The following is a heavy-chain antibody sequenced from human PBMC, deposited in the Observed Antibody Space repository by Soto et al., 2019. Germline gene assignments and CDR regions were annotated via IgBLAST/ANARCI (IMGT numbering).Heavy chain of an antibody. D-gene: IGHD3-22*01. CDR2: ISSSSSYI. J-gene: IGHJ3*02. V-gene: IGHV3-21*01. CDR1: GFTFISYS. CDR3: ARLSDSRITMIVVALDAFDI. Sequence: GGSQRLSCAAYGFTFISYSMNWVRQAPGKGLAWVSSISSSSSYIYYADSVKGRFTISRDNAKNSLYLQMNSLRAEDTAVYYCARLSDSRITMIVVALDAFDIWGQGTMVTVS.